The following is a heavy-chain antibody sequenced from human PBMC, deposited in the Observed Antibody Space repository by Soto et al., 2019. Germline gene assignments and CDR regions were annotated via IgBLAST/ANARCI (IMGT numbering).Heavy chain of an antibody. CDR2: MYYSGTT. Sequence: SETLSLTCTVSGGSLSTSDFYWGWLRQTPGKGLEFIGSMYYSGTTYYNPSLKSRVTISVDTSKNQFTLKLISLTAADTAVYYCAVVDSTGNWFDPWGEGALVTVSS. V-gene: IGHV4-39*01. CDR3: AVVDSTGNWFDP. J-gene: IGHJ5*02. D-gene: IGHD6-25*01. CDR1: GGSLSTSDFY.